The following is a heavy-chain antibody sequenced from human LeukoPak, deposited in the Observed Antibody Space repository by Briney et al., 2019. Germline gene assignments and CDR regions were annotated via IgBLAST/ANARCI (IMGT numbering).Heavy chain of an antibody. Sequence: SVKVSCKTSGGTFNSSAISWVRQAPGQGLEWLGGIMPLFGTAGYVQKFQGRVTITKDESTRTVYLELTSLTSDDTAVYYCARDVHGDYGSGWFDPWGQGTLVSVSS. D-gene: IGHD4-17*01. CDR3: ARDVHGDYGSGWFDP. V-gene: IGHV1-69*05. CDR1: GGTFNSSA. J-gene: IGHJ5*02. CDR2: IMPLFGTA.